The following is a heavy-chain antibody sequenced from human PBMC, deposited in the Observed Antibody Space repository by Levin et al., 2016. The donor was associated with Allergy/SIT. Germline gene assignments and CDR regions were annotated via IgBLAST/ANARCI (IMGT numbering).Heavy chain of an antibody. CDR2: VSSSNVYI. D-gene: IGHD2-15*01. Sequence: GGSLRLSCAASGFTFSSYSMNWVRQAPGKGLEWVSTVSSSNVYIYYADSVKGRFSISRDNAKNSLSLQMNSLRAEDTAVYYCARGVVAAPGRYYFDYWGQGILVTVSS. J-gene: IGHJ4*02. CDR1: GFTFSSYS. V-gene: IGHV3-21*01. CDR3: ARGVVAAPGRYYFDY.